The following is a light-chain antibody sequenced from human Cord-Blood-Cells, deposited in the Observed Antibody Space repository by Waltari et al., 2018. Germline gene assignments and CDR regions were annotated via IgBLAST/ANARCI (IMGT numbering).Light chain of an antibody. Sequence: QSALTQPASVSGSPGQSITISCTGTSSDVGGYNYVSWYQQHPGKAPKLMIYDASNRPSGVSNRFSGSKSGNTASLTISVLQAEDEADYYCSSYTSSSTWVFGGGTKLTVL. V-gene: IGLV2-14*01. CDR1: SSDVGGYNY. CDR2: DAS. CDR3: SSYTSSSTWV. J-gene: IGLJ3*02.